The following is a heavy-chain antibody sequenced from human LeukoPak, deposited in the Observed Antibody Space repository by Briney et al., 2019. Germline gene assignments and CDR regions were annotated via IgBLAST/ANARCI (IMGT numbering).Heavy chain of an antibody. J-gene: IGHJ4*02. V-gene: IGHV3-48*03. D-gene: IGHD1-14*01. CDR1: GFTFSSYE. Sequence: GGSLRLSCAASGFTFSSYEMNWVRQAPGKGLEWVSYISSSGSTIYYADSVKGLFTISRYNATNSLYLQMNSLPAEDTAVSDWARGGDAVSAGGVFDYWGQGTLVTVSS. CDR3: ARGGDAVSAGGVFDY. CDR2: ISSSGSTI.